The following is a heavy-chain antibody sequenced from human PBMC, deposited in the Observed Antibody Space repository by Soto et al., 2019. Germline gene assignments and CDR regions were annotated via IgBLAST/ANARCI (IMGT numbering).Heavy chain of an antibody. D-gene: IGHD3-10*01. Sequence: GASVKVSCKASGYTFTGYYMHWVRQAPGQGLEWMGWINPNSGGTNYAQKFQGRGTMTRDTSISTAYMELSRLRSDDTAVYYCASSLGPSLLSSGYFDYWGQGTLVTVSS. CDR2: INPNSGGT. J-gene: IGHJ4*02. CDR3: ASSLGPSLLSSGYFDY. CDR1: GYTFTGYY. V-gene: IGHV1-2*02.